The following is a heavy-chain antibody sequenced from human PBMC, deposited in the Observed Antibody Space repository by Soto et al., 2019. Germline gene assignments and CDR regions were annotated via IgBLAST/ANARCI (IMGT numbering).Heavy chain of an antibody. CDR3: ARPDEGGYSSGHHYYYALDV. CDR2: IVPIFGTT. V-gene: IGHV1-69*01. Sequence: QVQLLQSGAEVRKPGSSVTVSCSVSGGTFTRYSVSWVRQAPGHGLEWMGGIVPIFGTTNYAQRLQDRVKSTAEEYTRTVSMELSSLTSDDTAVYYCARPDEGGYSSGHHYYYALDVWGQGTTVTVAS. D-gene: IGHD3-22*01. J-gene: IGHJ6*02. CDR1: GGTFTRYS.